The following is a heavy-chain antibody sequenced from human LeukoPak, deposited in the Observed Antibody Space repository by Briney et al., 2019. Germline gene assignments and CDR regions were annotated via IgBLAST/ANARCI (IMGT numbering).Heavy chain of an antibody. CDR2: LWYDGSNK. CDR3: ARGHISSHYYLDY. D-gene: IGHD2-21*01. V-gene: IGHV3-30*12. CDR1: GFTFGAYA. Sequence: PGGSLRLSCEGSGFTFGAYAMHWVRQPPGKGLEWLALLWYDGSNKYYADSVTGRFAISRDNSINTVFLDMASVTAADTGVYFCARGHISSHYYLDYWGQGTLVTVSS. J-gene: IGHJ4*02.